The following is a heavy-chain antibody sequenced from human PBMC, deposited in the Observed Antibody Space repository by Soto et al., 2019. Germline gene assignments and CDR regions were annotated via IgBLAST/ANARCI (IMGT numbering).Heavy chain of an antibody. CDR3: ARHADNFDSSGTNYFDY. D-gene: IGHD3-22*01. Sequence: PSETLSLTCTVSGDSISSYYWSWIRQPPGKGLEWIGNIYYSGSTNYNPSLKSRVTISVDPSKTQFSLKLSSVTAADTAVYYCARHADNFDSSGTNYFDYWGQGTLVTVSS. V-gene: IGHV4-59*08. J-gene: IGHJ4*02. CDR1: GDSISSYY. CDR2: IYYSGST.